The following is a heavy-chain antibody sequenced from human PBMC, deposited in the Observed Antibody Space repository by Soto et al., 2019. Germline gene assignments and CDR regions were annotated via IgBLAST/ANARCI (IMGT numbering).Heavy chain of an antibody. CDR3: AKPLYYYDSSGYRTNYYFDY. J-gene: IGHJ4*02. V-gene: IGHV3-23*01. CDR1: GFTFSSYA. D-gene: IGHD3-22*01. Sequence: GGSLRLSCAASGFTFSSYAMSWVRQAPGKGLEWVSAISGSGGSTYYADSVRGRFTISRDNSKNTLYLQMNSLRAEDTAVYYCAKPLYYYDSSGYRTNYYFDYWGQGTLVTVSS. CDR2: ISGSGGST.